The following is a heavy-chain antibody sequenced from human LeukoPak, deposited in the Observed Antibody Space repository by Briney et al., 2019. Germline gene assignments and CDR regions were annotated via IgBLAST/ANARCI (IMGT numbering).Heavy chain of an antibody. D-gene: IGHD3-22*01. Sequence: ASVKVSCKASGYTFTGYYMHWVRQAPGQGLEWMGWIIPIFGTANYAQKFQGRVTITADESTSTAYMELSSLRSEDTAVYYCARDYYDSSGYYQFDYWGQGTLVTVSS. CDR1: GYTFTGYY. J-gene: IGHJ4*02. V-gene: IGHV1-69*13. CDR3: ARDYYDSSGYYQFDY. CDR2: IIPIFGTA.